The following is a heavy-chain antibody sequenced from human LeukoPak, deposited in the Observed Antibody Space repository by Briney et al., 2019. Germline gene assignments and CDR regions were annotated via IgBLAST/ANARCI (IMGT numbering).Heavy chain of an antibody. CDR2: SSGSGDST. V-gene: IGHV3-23*01. J-gene: IGHJ4*02. CDR3: AKETTYCSGGSCYYFDY. Sequence: GGSLRLSCAASGFTFSSYAMSWVRQAPGKGVEWVSASSGSGDSTYYADSVKGRFTISRDNSKNTLYLQMNSLRAEDTAVYYCAKETTYCSGGSCYYFDYWGQGTLVTVSS. CDR1: GFTFSSYA. D-gene: IGHD2-15*01.